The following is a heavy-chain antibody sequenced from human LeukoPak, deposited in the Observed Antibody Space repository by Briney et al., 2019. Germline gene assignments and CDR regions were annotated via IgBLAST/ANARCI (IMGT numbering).Heavy chain of an antibody. Sequence: GGSLRLSCAASGFTFSSYGMHWVRQAPGKGLEWVAVIWYDGSNKYYADSVKGRFTISRDNSKNTLYLQMNSLRAEDTAVYYCAREYKYYDILTGYWSLYYYHGMDVWGQGTTVTVSS. CDR1: GFTFSSYG. V-gene: IGHV3-30*19. CDR3: AREYKYYDILTGYWSLYYYHGMDV. J-gene: IGHJ6*02. D-gene: IGHD3-9*01. CDR2: IWYDGSNK.